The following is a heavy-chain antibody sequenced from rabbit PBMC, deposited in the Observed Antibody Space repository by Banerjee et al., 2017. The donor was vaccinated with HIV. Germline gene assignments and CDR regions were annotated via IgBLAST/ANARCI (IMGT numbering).Heavy chain of an antibody. J-gene: IGHJ4*01. Sequence: QEQLVESGGGLVTLGASLTLSCTASGFTFSGCWMNWVRQAPGKGLEWIGSIDTGSSGITYYASWAKGRFTISKTSSTTVTLQMTSLTAADTATYFCARDGDWSSGWGVFNLWGPGTLVTVS. CDR1: GFTFSGCW. CDR2: IDTGSSGIT. D-gene: IGHD4-1*01. CDR3: ARDGDWSSGWGVFNL. V-gene: IGHV1S45*01.